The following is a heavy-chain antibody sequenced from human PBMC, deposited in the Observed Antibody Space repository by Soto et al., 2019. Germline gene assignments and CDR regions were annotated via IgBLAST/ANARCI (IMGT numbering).Heavy chain of an antibody. D-gene: IGHD4-17*01. CDR1: GGSISNSNW. J-gene: IGHJ3*02. V-gene: IGHV4-4*02. Sequence: QVQLQESGPGLVKPSGTLSLTCAVSGGSISNSNWWSWVRQPPGKGLEWIGEIYHRGSTNYNPSLKSRVTISVDKSKNQFSLKLSSVTAADTAVYYCARNGRDYGDPTVSAFDIWGQGTMVTVSS. CDR3: ARNGRDYGDPTVSAFDI. CDR2: IYHRGST.